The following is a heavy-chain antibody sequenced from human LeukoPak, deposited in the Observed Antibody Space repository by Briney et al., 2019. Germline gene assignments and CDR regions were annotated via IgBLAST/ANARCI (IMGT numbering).Heavy chain of an antibody. D-gene: IGHD1-26*01. Sequence: ASVKVSCKASGYTFTGYYMHWVRQAPGQGLEWMGWINPNSGGTNYAQKFQGRVTMTRDTSISTAHMELSRLRSDDTAVYYCARCPSGYDDFDIWGQGTMVTVSS. CDR3: ARCPSGYDDFDI. J-gene: IGHJ3*02. CDR2: INPNSGGT. V-gene: IGHV1-2*02. CDR1: GYTFTGYY.